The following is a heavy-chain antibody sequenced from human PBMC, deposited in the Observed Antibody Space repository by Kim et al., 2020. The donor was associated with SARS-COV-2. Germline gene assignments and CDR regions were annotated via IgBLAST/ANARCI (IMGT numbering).Heavy chain of an antibody. Sequence: SETLSLTCTVSGGSISSSSYYWGWIRQPPGKGLEWIGSIYYSGSTYYNPSLKSRVTISVDTSKNQFSLKLSSVTAADTAVYYCANSISGYYLEFYFDYWGQGTLVTVSS. CDR1: GGSISSSSYY. D-gene: IGHD3-22*01. CDR2: IYYSGST. CDR3: ANSISGYYLEFYFDY. J-gene: IGHJ4*02. V-gene: IGHV4-39*01.